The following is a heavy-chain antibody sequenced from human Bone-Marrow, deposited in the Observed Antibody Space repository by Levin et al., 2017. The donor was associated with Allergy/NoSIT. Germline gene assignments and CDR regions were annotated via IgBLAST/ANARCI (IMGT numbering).Heavy chain of an antibody. CDR1: GASISTSY. V-gene: IGHV4-59*01. Sequence: SETLSLTCTVSGASISTSYWGWIRQPPGKGLEWMGYVSDRGSTNYNPSLKSRLVISLATSKNQFSLNLSSVTAADTAVYYCARRRAYGSGSYYNEYYFDSWGQGILVTVSS. D-gene: IGHD3-10*01. J-gene: IGHJ4*02. CDR3: ARRRAYGSGSYYNEYYFDS. CDR2: VSDRGST.